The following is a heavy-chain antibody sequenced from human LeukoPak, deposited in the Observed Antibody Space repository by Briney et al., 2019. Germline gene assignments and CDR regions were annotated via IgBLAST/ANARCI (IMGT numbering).Heavy chain of an antibody. V-gene: IGHV3-30-3*01. J-gene: IGHJ4*02. Sequence: GGSLRLSCAASGFTFSSYAMHWVRQAPGKGLEWVAVISYDGSNKYYADSVKGRFTISRDNSKNTLYLQMNSLRAEDTAVYYCARDGRLWIQLWFFDYWGQGTLVTVSS. CDR1: GFTFSSYA. CDR3: ARDGRLWIQLWFFDY. CDR2: ISYDGSNK. D-gene: IGHD5-18*01.